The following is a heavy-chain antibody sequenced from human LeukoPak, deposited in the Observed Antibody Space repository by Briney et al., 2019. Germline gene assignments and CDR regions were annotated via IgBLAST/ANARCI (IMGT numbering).Heavy chain of an antibody. V-gene: IGHV3-7*01. CDR2: IKQSGSGV. D-gene: IGHD6-19*01. CDR1: GFTFTNYW. CDR3: ARDPGVAEAGTVGYFDY. Sequence: PGGSLRLSCAASGFTFTNYWMSWVRQAPGKGLVWVANIKQSGSGVYYVDSVKGRFTIFRDNAKSSQYLQMNNLRVEDTGVYYCARDPGVAEAGTVGYFDYWGQGALVTVSS. J-gene: IGHJ4*02.